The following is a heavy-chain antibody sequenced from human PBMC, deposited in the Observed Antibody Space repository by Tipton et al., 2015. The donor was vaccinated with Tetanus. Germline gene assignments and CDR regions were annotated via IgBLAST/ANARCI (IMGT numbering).Heavy chain of an antibody. J-gene: IGHJ6*02. V-gene: IGHV3-53*01. CDR1: GFTVSSNY. D-gene: IGHD6-19*01. Sequence: SLRLSCAASGFTVSSNYMSWVRQAPGKGLEWASVIYSGGSTYYADSVKGRFTISRDNSKNTLYLQMNSLRAEDTAVYYCARDGGEAVAGTAYYYGMDVWGQGTTVTVSS. CDR2: IYSGGST. CDR3: ARDGGEAVAGTAYYYGMDV.